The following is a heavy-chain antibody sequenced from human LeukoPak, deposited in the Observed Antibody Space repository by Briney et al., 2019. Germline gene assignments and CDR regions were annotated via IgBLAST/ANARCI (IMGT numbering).Heavy chain of an antibody. J-gene: IGHJ5*02. D-gene: IGHD2-21*02. CDR1: GFTFSSYA. Sequence: GGSLRLSCAASGFTFSSYAMSWVRQAPGKGLEWVSAISGSGGSTYYADSVKGWFTISRDNSKNTLYLQMNSLRAEDTAVYYCAKVYCGGDCSDNWFDPWGQGTLVTVSS. CDR2: ISGSGGST. CDR3: AKVYCGGDCSDNWFDP. V-gene: IGHV3-23*01.